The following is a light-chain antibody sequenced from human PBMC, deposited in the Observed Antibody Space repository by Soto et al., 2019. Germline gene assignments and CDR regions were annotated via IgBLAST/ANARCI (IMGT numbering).Light chain of an antibody. CDR3: CSYAGSYTHV. CDR2: DVS. V-gene: IGLV2-11*01. CDR1: SSDVGTYNY. Sequence: QSALTQPRSVSGSPGQSVTISCTGTSSDVGTYNYVSWYQHHPGKAPKVLIYDVSQRPSGVPDRFSGSKSGNTASLTISGLQSEDEADYYCCSYAGSYTHVFGTGTKLTVL. J-gene: IGLJ1*01.